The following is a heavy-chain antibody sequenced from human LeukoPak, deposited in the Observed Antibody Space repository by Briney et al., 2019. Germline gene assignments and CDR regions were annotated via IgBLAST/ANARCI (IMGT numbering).Heavy chain of an antibody. D-gene: IGHD2-2*01. CDR2: ISGSGGST. CDR1: GFTFDSYG. CDR3: AKDGGYCSSTSCYPYYYYMDV. J-gene: IGHJ6*03. V-gene: IGHV3-23*01. Sequence: GGSLRLSRAVSGFTFDSYGMHWVRQAPGKGLEWVSAISGSGGSTYYADSVKGRFTISRDNSKNTLYLQMNSLRAEDTAVYYCAKDGGYCSSTSCYPYYYYMDVWGKGTTVTVSS.